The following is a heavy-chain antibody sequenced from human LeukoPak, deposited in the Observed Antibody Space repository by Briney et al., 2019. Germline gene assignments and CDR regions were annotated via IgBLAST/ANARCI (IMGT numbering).Heavy chain of an antibody. J-gene: IGHJ5*02. CDR1: GYTFTSYY. CDR3: ARGSAITMIVVVIYGWFDP. V-gene: IGHV1-46*01. CDR2: INPSGGST. Sequence: ASVKVSCKASGYTFTSYYVHWVRQAPGQGLEWMGIINPSGGSTSYAQKFQGRVTMTRDTSTSTVYMELSSLRSEDTAVYYCARGSAITMIVVVIYGWFDPWGQGTLVTVSS. D-gene: IGHD3-22*01.